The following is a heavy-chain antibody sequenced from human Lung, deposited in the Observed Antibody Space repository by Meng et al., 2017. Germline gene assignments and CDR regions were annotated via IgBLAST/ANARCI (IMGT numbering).Heavy chain of an antibody. J-gene: IGHJ4*02. CDR1: GGSFSDYY. D-gene: IGHD4-11*01. CDR2: INHSGST. Sequence: VQLQQWGAGLFKPSETLSLTCVVSGGSFSDYYWSWIRQPPGKGLEWIGEINHSGSTNYNPSLESRATISVDTSQNNLSLKLSSVTAADSAVYYCARGPTTMAHDFDYWGQGTLVTVFS. V-gene: IGHV4-34*01. CDR3: ARGPTTMAHDFDY.